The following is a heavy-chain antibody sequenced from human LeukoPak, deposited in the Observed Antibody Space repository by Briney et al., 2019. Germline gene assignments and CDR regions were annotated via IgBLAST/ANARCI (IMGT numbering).Heavy chain of an antibody. J-gene: IGHJ6*03. V-gene: IGHV3-66*02. CDR2: IYSGGST. CDR3: ARDRLSSTSYYMDV. CDR1: GFPVSSNY. D-gene: IGHD2-2*01. Sequence: SGGSLRLSCAASGFPVSSNYMSWVRQAPGKGLEWVSVIYSGGSTYYADSVKGRFTISRDNSKNTLYLQMNSLRAEDTAVYYCARDRLSSTSYYMDVWGKGTTVTVSS.